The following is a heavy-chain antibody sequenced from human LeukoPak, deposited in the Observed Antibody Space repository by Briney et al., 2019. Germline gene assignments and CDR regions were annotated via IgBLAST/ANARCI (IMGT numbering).Heavy chain of an antibody. CDR3: AKAFKKAFDY. Sequence: GGSLRLSCAASGFTFNSCAMAWVRQAPGKGLEWVSAIGGSGGSTYYADSVKGRFTISRDNSKNTLYLQMSSLSAEDTAVYYCAKAFKKAFDYWGQGTLVTVSS. CDR1: GFTFNSCA. J-gene: IGHJ4*02. V-gene: IGHV3-23*01. CDR2: IGGSGGST.